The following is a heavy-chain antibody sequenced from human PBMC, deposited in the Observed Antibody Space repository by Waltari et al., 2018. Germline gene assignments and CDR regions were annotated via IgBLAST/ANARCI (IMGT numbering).Heavy chain of an antibody. CDR2: ISYDGSNK. V-gene: IGHV3-30*18. Sequence: QVQLVESGGGVVQPGRSLRLSCAASGFTFSSYGMHWVRQAPGKGLEWVAVISYDGSNKYYADSVKGRFTISRDNSKNTLYLQMNSLRAEDTAVYYCAKDSWLGTMIVVVITPLDYWGQGTLVTVSS. D-gene: IGHD3-22*01. CDR1: GFTFSSYG. J-gene: IGHJ4*02. CDR3: AKDSWLGTMIVVVITPLDY.